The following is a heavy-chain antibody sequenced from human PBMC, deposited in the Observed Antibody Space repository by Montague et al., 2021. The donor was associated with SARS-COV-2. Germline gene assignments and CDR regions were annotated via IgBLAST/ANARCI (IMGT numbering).Heavy chain of an antibody. CDR1: GGSISSCGYY. V-gene: IGHV4-31*03. CDR2: IYYSGST. J-gene: IGHJ2*01. Sequence: TLSLTCTVSGGSISSCGYYWSWIRQHSGKGLEWIGYIYYSGSTYSXXXLKSRVTISVDTSKNQFSLKLSSETAAHTAAYYCARSSAPSITILRVGNTYWYFDHWGRGTLVTVSA. D-gene: IGHD3-3*01. CDR3: ARSSAPSITILRVGNTYWYFDH.